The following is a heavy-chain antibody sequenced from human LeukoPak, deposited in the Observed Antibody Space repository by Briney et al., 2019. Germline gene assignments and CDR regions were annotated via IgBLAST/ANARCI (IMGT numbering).Heavy chain of an antibody. V-gene: IGHV4-38-2*02. CDR3: ARHVRAAAGPFDF. CDR2: IYHSGST. D-gene: IGHD6-13*01. Sequence: PSETLSLTCTVSGYSISSGYYWGWIRQPPGKGLEWIGSIYHSGSTYYNPSLKSRVTISVDTSKNQFSLILTSVTAADTAVYYCARHVRAAAGPFDFWGQGTLVTVSS. CDR1: GYSISSGYY. J-gene: IGHJ4*02.